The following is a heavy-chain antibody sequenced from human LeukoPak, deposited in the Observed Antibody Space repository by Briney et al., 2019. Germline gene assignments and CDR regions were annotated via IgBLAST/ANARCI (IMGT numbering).Heavy chain of an antibody. CDR3: AKDTRYYDSSGYEPYFDY. J-gene: IGHJ4*02. CDR1: GFTFSSYS. CDR2: ISSSSSTI. Sequence: GGSLRLSCAASGFTFSSYSMNWVRQAPGKGLEWVSYISSSSSTIYYADSVKGRFTISRDNSKNTLYLQMNSLRAEDTAVYYCAKDTRYYDSSGYEPYFDYWGQGTLVTVSS. D-gene: IGHD3-22*01. V-gene: IGHV3-48*01.